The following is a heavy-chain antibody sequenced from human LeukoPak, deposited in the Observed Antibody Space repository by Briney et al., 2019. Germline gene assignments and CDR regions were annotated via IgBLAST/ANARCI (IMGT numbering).Heavy chain of an antibody. CDR3: ARGQYFDWLLQTPQWWFDP. D-gene: IGHD3-9*01. V-gene: IGHV4-34*01. CDR2: INHSGST. Sequence: PSETLSLTCAVYGGSFSGYYWSWIRQPPGKGLEWIGEINHSGSTNYNPSLKSRVTISVDTSKNQFSLKLSSVTAADTAVYYCARGQYFDWLLQTPQWWFDPWGQGTLVTVSP. CDR1: GGSFSGYY. J-gene: IGHJ5*02.